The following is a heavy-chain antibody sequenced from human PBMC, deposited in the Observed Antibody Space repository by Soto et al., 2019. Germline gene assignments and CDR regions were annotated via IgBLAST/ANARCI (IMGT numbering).Heavy chain of an antibody. J-gene: IGHJ4*02. Sequence: SETLSLTCTVSGGSISSYYWSWIRQPAGKGLEWIGRIYTSGSTNYNPSLKSRVTMPVDTSKNQFSLKLSSVTAADTAVYYCAREGDSGFWSGYPHYWGQGTLVTVSS. V-gene: IGHV4-4*07. CDR2: IYTSGST. D-gene: IGHD3-3*01. CDR3: AREGDSGFWSGYPHY. CDR1: GGSISSYY.